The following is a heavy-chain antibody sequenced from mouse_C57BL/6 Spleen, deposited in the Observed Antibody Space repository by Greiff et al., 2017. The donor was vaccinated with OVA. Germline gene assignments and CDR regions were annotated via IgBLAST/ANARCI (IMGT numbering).Heavy chain of an antibody. Sequence: EVKLVESEGGLVQPGSSMKLSCTASGFTFSDYYMAWVRQVPEKGLEWVANINYDGSSTYYLDSLKSRFIISRDNAKNILYLQMSSLKSEDTATYYCAREVPDYFDYWGQGTTLTVSS. J-gene: IGHJ2*01. D-gene: IGHD5-1*01. CDR3: AREVPDYFDY. CDR1: GFTFSDYY. V-gene: IGHV5-16*01. CDR2: INYDGSST.